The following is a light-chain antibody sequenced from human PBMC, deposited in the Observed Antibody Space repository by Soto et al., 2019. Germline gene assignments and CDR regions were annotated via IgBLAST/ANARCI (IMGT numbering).Light chain of an antibody. CDR2: EVS. CDR3: CSYAGSSTPRGV. CDR1: SSDVGSYNL. Sequence: QSALTQPASVSGSPGQSITISCTGTSSDVGSYNLVSWYQQHPGKAPKLMIYEVSKRPSGVSNRFSGSKSGNTASLTISGLQAEDEADYYCCSYAGSSTPRGVFGTGTKLTVL. V-gene: IGLV2-23*02. J-gene: IGLJ1*01.